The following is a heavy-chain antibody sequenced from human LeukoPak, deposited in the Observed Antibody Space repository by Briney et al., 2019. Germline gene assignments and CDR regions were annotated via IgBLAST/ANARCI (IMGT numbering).Heavy chain of an antibody. Sequence: GASLRLSCAASGFTFSSYAMSWVRQAPGKGLEWVSAISGSGGSTYYADSVKGRFTISRDNSKNTLYPQMNSLRAEDTAVYYCAKLSTYYYDSSGYCFDYWGQGTLVTVSS. D-gene: IGHD3-22*01. CDR1: GFTFSSYA. J-gene: IGHJ4*02. V-gene: IGHV3-23*01. CDR2: ISGSGGST. CDR3: AKLSTYYYDSSGYCFDY.